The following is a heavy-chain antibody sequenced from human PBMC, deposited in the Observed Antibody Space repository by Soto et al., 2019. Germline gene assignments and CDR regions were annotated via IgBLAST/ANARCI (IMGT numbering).Heavy chain of an antibody. V-gene: IGHV4-31*03. D-gene: IGHD4-17*01. CDR1: GGSISSGGYY. J-gene: IGHJ4*02. Sequence: QVQLQESGPGLVKPSQTLSLTCTVSGGSISSGGYYWSWIRQHPGKGLEWIGYIYYSGSTYYNPSLKSRVTISVDTSMNQFSLKLSSVTAADTAVYYCAREFSAGDYAAGVFDYWGQGTLVTVSS. CDR3: AREFSAGDYAAGVFDY. CDR2: IYYSGST.